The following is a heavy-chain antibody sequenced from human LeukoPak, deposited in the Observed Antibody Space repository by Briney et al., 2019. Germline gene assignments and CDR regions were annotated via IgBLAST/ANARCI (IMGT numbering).Heavy chain of an antibody. J-gene: IGHJ6*03. CDR2: ISGSGGST. CDR3: ASGSGSYRTPYYYMDV. D-gene: IGHD3-10*01. V-gene: IGHV3-23*01. Sequence: GGSLRLSCAASGFTFSSYAMSWVRQAPGKGLEWVSAISGSGGSTYYADSVKGRFTISRDNSKNTLYLQMNSLRAEDTAVYYCASGSGSYRTPYYYMDVWGTGTTVTVSS. CDR1: GFTFSSYA.